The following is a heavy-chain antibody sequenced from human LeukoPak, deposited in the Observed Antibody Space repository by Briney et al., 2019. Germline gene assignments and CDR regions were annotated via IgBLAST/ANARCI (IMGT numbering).Heavy chain of an antibody. CDR2: IDRDGFPT. V-gene: IGHV3-74*01. D-gene: IGHD3-3*01. Sequence: PGGSLRLSCAASVFIFRDYWMLWVRQAPGKGPIWVARIDRDGFPTIYADSVKGRFTVSRNNARNTLYLQMNDLRDDDSAVYYCAASRWSGSLNFWGKGSLVTVSS. CDR3: AASRWSGSLNF. CDR1: VFIFRDYW. J-gene: IGHJ4*02.